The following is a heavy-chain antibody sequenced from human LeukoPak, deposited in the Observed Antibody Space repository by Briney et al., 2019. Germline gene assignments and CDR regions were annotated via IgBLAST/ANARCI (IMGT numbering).Heavy chain of an antibody. CDR1: GGSISSYY. CDR3: ARSRGYSGYAYDAFDL. CDR2: IYYSGST. J-gene: IGHJ3*01. Sequence: SETLSLTCTVSGGSISSYYWSWIRRPPGKGLEWIGYIYYSGSTNYNPSLKSRVTISVDTSKNQFSLKLSSVTAADTAVYYCARSRGYSGYAYDAFDLWGQGTMVTVSS. D-gene: IGHD5-12*01. V-gene: IGHV4-59*01.